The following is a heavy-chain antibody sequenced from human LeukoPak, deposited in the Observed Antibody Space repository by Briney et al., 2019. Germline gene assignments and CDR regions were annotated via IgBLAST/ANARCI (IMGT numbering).Heavy chain of an antibody. V-gene: IGHV3-23*01. J-gene: IGHJ4*02. CDR2: ISGSSGST. CDR3: AKAYYDDYATAPRDFYY. D-gene: IGHD4-17*01. CDR1: RFTLTSYA. Sequence: SLRLSCAPSRFTLTSYATSWVRQAPGEGREWVSGISGSSGSTYYADSVKGRFTIARDKSKNTVYLQMNSLSAEDTAVYYCAKAYYDDYATAPRDFYYWGQGTLVTVSS.